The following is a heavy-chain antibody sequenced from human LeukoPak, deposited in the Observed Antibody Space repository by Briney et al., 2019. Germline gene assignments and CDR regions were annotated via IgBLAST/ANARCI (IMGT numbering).Heavy chain of an antibody. CDR3: ARVKVATITRFCYFDY. CDR1: GGSFSGYY. D-gene: IGHD5-24*01. CDR2: INHSGST. V-gene: IGHV4-34*01. Sequence: PSETLSLTCAVYGGSFSGYYWSWIRQPPGKGLEWIGEINHSGSTNYNPSLKSRVTISVDTSKNQFSLKLSSVTAADTAVYYCARVKVATITRFCYFDYWGQGTLVTVSS. J-gene: IGHJ4*02.